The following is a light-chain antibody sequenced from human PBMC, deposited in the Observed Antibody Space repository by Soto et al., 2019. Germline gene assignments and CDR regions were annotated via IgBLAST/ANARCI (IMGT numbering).Light chain of an antibody. CDR1: QSITIY. V-gene: IGKV1-39*01. CDR2: GAS. CDR3: QQSYSSPPT. Sequence: DIQMTQSPSSLSASVGDRVTITCRASQSITIYLNWYQQKPGEAPNLLIFGASTLQSGVPSRFSGSGSGTDFTLTISSLQPEDFATYYCQQSYSSPPTFGQGTKVDIK. J-gene: IGKJ1*01.